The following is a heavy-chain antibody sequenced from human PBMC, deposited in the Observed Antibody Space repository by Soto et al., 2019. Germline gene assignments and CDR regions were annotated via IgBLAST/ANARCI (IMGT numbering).Heavy chain of an antibody. V-gene: IGHV3-23*01. J-gene: IGHJ4*02. CDR2: ISGSGGTT. CDR3: AKDRFLPSDSRGYLFDY. Sequence: EVQLLESGGGLIQPGGSLRLSCAASGFTFNSYAMAWVRQAPGKGLEWVSAISGSGGTTYYADSVKGRFTISRDNSKNTLYLQMNSLRAEDTALYYCAKDRFLPSDSRGYLFDYWGQGTLVTVSS. D-gene: IGHD3-22*01. CDR1: GFTFNSYA.